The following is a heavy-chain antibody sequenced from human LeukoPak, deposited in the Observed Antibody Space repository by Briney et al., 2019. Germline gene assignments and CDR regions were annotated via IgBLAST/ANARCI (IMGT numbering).Heavy chain of an antibody. CDR1: GFDFSSYD. Sequence: GGSLRLSCAASGFDFSSYDMPWVRQASGKGLEWVSAIGHAGDTYYADSVKCRFTISREDAKNYFFLQMNSLRAGDTAVYFCAALGDSIYWGQGTLVTVSS. V-gene: IGHV3-13*01. CDR2: IGHAGDT. J-gene: IGHJ4*02. D-gene: IGHD1-26*01. CDR3: AALGDSIY.